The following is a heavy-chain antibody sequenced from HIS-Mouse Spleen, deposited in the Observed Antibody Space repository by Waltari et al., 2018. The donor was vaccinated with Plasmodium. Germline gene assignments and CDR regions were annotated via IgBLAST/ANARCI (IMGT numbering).Heavy chain of an antibody. V-gene: IGHV3-7*01. CDR2: IKQDGSEK. Sequence: EVQLVESGGGLVQPGGSLRLSCAASGFTFSSYWMSWVRQAPGNGLEWVANIKQDGSEKYDVDSVKGRFTISRDNAKNSLYLQMTSLRAEDTAVYYCASSWYWYFDLWGRGTLVTVSS. D-gene: IGHD6-13*01. CDR3: ASSWYWYFDL. J-gene: IGHJ2*01. CDR1: GFTFSSYW.